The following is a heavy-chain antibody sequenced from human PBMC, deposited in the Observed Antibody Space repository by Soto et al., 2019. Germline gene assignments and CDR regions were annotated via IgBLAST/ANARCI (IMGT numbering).Heavy chain of an antibody. CDR3: ARDYYSGSRAFDI. D-gene: IGHD2-15*01. CDR2: INAGNGNT. CDR1: GYTFTSYA. J-gene: IGHJ3*02. Sequence: GASVKVSCKASGYTFTSYAMHWVRQAPGQRLEWMGWINAGNGNTKYSQKFQGRVTMTRDTSTSTVYMELSSLRSEDTAVYYCARDYYSGSRAFDIWGQGTMVTVSS. V-gene: IGHV1-3*01.